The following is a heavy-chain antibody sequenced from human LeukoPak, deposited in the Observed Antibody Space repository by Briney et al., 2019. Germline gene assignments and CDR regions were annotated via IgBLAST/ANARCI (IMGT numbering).Heavy chain of an antibody. CDR1: GGSISSSSYY. Sequence: SETLSLTCTVSGGSISSSSYYWGWIRQPPGKGLEWIGSIYYSGSTYYNPSLKSRVTISVDTSKNQFSLKLSSVTAADTAVYYCARDPIAVADTGSDYWGQGTLVTVSS. J-gene: IGHJ4*02. CDR3: ARDPIAVADTGSDY. D-gene: IGHD6-19*01. CDR2: IYYSGST. V-gene: IGHV4-39*07.